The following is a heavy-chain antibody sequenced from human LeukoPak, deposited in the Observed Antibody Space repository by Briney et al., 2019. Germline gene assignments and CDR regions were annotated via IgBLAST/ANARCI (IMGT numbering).Heavy chain of an antibody. V-gene: IGHV1-2*02. CDR3: ARTYYYGSGNLDY. D-gene: IGHD3-10*01. J-gene: IGHJ4*02. CDR2: INPNSGGT. Sequence: ASVKVSCKASGHTFTNYGITWVRQAPGQGLEWMGWINPNSGGTNYAQKFQGRVTMTRDTSISTAYMELSRLRSDDTAVYYCARTYYYGSGNLDYWGQGTLVTVSS. CDR1: GHTFTNYG.